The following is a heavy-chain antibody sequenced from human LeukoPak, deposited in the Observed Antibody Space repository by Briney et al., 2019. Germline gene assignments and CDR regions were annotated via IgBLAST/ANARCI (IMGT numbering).Heavy chain of an antibody. CDR1: GFTFSSYW. J-gene: IGHJ5*02. CDR2: IKSDGSAA. CDR3: ARGRGNFFHWLDA. Sequence: GGSLILSCAGSGFTFSSYWMHWVRQAPGKGLVWVCRIKSDGSAARYADSVKGQFTISRDNAKNTLYLQMNSLRAEDTAVYYCARGRGNFFHWLDAWGQGTVVTVSS. V-gene: IGHV3-74*01. D-gene: IGHD4-23*01.